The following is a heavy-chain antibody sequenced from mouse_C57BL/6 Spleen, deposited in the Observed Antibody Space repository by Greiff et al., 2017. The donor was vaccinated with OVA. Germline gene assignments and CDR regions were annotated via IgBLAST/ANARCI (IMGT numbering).Heavy chain of an antibody. Sequence: VQLQQSGAELARPGASVKLSCKASGYTFTSYGISWVKQRTGQGLEWIGEIYPRSGNTYYNEKFKGKATLTADKSSSTAYMELRSLTSEDSAVYYCARSGITTVERGYAMDYWGQGTSVTVSS. CDR2: IYPRSGNT. CDR3: ARSGITTVERGYAMDY. V-gene: IGHV1-81*01. CDR1: GYTFTSYG. D-gene: IGHD1-1*01. J-gene: IGHJ4*01.